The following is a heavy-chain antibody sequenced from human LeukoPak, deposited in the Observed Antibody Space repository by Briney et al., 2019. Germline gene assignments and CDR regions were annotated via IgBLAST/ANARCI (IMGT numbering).Heavy chain of an antibody. D-gene: IGHD1-26*01. CDR3: ARDYGGSYRGPFDY. J-gene: IGHJ4*02. V-gene: IGHV1-2*02. CDR1: GYTFTSYG. CDR2: INPNSGGT. Sequence: GASVKVSCKASGYTFTSYGISWVRQAPGQGLEWMGWINPNSGGTNYAQKFQGRVTMTRDTSISTAYMELSRLRSDDTAVYYCARDYGGSYRGPFDYWGQGTLVTVSS.